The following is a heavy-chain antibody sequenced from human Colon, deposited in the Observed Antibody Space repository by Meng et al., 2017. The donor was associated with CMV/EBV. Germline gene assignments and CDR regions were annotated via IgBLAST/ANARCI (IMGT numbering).Heavy chain of an antibody. J-gene: IGHJ4*02. D-gene: IGHD6-19*01. V-gene: IGHV4-39*01. CDR2: IYYSGST. CDR3: ARHSSGWYYYFDY. CDR1: SSYE. Sequence: SSYEMHWVRQAPGKGLEWIGSIYYSGSTYYNPSLKSRVTISVDTSKNQFSLKLSSVTAADTAVYYCARHSSGWYYYFDYWGQGTLVTVPQ.